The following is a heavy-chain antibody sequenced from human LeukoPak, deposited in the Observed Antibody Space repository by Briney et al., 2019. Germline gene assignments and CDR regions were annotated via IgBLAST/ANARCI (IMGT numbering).Heavy chain of an antibody. V-gene: IGHV3-30*18. CDR3: TKSAAVLYYYDSSGH. Sequence: GGSLRLSCATSGFTFSNHAMNWVRQAPGKGPEWVGVISYDGSNTVYAASVKGRITIPRDNVKNTLYLEMHSLRIEDTAVYYCTKSAAVLYYYDSSGHWGQGTLVTVSS. J-gene: IGHJ4*02. CDR1: GFTFSNHA. CDR2: ISYDGSNT. D-gene: IGHD3-22*01.